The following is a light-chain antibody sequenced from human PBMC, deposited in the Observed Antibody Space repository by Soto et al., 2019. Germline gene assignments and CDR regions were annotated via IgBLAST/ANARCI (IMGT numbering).Light chain of an antibody. J-gene: IGKJ1*01. V-gene: IGKV3-15*01. CDR1: QSVSSN. Sequence: EIVMTQSPATLSVSPGERATLSCRASQSVSSNLAWYQQKPGQAPRLLIYGASTRATGIPARFSGSASGTEFTLTISRRQSEDFAVYYCQQYNNWPPWTFGQGTKVEIK. CDR2: GAS. CDR3: QQYNNWPPWT.